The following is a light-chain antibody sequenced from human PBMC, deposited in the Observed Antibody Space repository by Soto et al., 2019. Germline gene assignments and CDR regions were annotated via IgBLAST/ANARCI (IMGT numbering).Light chain of an antibody. CDR3: SSYSSSPTHVV. Sequence: QSALTQPASVSGSPGRSVTISCTGSSSDVGDFNYVSWYQHLPGRAPKLIIYDVTNRPSGISYRFSASKSGRTASLTISGLQAEDEADYYCSSYSSSPTHVVFGGGTKPTVL. CDR2: DVT. J-gene: IGLJ2*01. CDR1: SSDVGDFNY. V-gene: IGLV2-14*03.